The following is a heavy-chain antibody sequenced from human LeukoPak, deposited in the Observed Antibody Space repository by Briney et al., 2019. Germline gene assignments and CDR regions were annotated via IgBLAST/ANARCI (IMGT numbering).Heavy chain of an antibody. D-gene: IGHD3-10*01. CDR3: ATPGGGSGSYYTLDY. CDR2: ISAYNGNT. CDR1: GCTFASYD. Sequence: GASVKVSCKASGCTFASYDISWVRQAPGQGLECMGWISAYNGNTNYAQKFQGRVTMTTDTSTSTAYMELRSLRSDDTAVYYCATPGGGSGSYYTLDYWGQGTLVTVSS. V-gene: IGHV1-18*01. J-gene: IGHJ4*02.